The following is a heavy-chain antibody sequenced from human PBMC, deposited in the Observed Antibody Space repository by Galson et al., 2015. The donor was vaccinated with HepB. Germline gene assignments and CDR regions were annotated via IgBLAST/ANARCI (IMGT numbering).Heavy chain of an antibody. CDR2: ISYDGSNK. D-gene: IGHD4-17*01. CDR3: AKEYGDLPLGDAFDI. CDR1: GFTFSSYG. V-gene: IGHV3-30*18. Sequence: SLRLSCAASGFTFSSYGMHWVRQAPGKGLEWVAVISYDGSNKYYADSVKGRFTISRDNSKNTLYLQMNSLRAEDTAVYYCAKEYGDLPLGDAFDIWGQGTMVTVSS. J-gene: IGHJ3*02.